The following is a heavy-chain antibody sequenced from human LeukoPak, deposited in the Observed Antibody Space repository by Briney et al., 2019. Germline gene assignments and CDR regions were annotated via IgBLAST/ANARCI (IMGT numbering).Heavy chain of an antibody. J-gene: IGHJ4*02. CDR2: IHYSGST. Sequence: SETLSLTCTVSGYSITSGYYWGWIRQPPGKGLEWIGSIHYSGSTSYNPSLKSRITISVNTSKNQFSLKLSSVIAADTAVYYCASRGRGPDYWGQGTLVTVSS. CDR1: GYSITSGYY. V-gene: IGHV4-38-2*02. CDR3: ASRGRGPDY. D-gene: IGHD3-10*01.